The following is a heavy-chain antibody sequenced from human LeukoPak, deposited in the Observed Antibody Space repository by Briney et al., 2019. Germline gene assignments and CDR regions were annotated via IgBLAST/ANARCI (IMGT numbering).Heavy chain of an antibody. V-gene: IGHV1-2*02. CDR2: INPNSGGT. D-gene: IGHD6-13*01. J-gene: IGHJ6*02. CDR1: GYTFTGYY. CDR3: ARQGGIAAAGNYYGMDV. Sequence: ASVKVSCKASGYTFTGYYMHWVRQAPGQGLEWMGWINPNSGGTNYAQKFQGRVTMTRDTSISTAYMELSRLRSDDTAVYYCARQGGIAAAGNYYGMDVWGQGTTVTVSS.